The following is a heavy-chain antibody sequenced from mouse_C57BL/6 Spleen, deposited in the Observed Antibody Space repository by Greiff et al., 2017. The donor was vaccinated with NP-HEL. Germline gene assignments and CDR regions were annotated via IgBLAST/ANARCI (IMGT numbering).Heavy chain of an antibody. CDR1: GFTFSDYG. CDR3: ARIYYGNSSGWDYAMDY. V-gene: IGHV5-17*01. Sequence: EVQWVESGGGLVKPGGSLKLSCAASGFTFSDYGMHWVRQAPEKGLEWVAYISSGSSTIYYADTVKGRFTISRDNAKNTLFLQMTSLRSEDTAMYYCARIYYGNSSGWDYAMDYWGQGTSVTVSS. CDR2: ISSGSSTI. J-gene: IGHJ4*01. D-gene: IGHD2-1*01.